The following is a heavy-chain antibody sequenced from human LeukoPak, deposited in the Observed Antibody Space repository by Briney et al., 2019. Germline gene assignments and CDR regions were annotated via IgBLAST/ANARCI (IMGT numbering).Heavy chain of an antibody. J-gene: IGHJ5*02. D-gene: IGHD2-15*01. V-gene: IGHV1-18*01. CDR3: AGGGREYCSGDSCYYDRTAGWFDP. CDR2: ISLYNGNT. Sequence: ASVKVSCKASGYTFSNFGINWVRQAPGQGLEWMAWISLYNGNTKFAPKFQGRVTLTADTSATTVYMELRSLTSDDTAMFYCAGGGREYCSGDSCYYDRTAGWFDPWGQGTLVIVSS. CDR1: GYTFSNFG.